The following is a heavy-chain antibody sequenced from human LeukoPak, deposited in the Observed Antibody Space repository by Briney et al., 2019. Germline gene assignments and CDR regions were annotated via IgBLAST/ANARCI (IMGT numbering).Heavy chain of an antibody. CDR2: INSDGSST. CDR3: ARDQLSYYYDSSGYFY. D-gene: IGHD3-22*01. CDR1: GFTFSSYW. J-gene: IGHJ4*02. V-gene: IGHV3-74*01. Sequence: PGGSLRLSCAASGFTFSSYWMHWVRQAPGKGLVWVSRINSDGSSTSYADSVKGRFTISRDNAKNTLYLQMNSLRAEDTAVYYCARDQLSYYYDSSGYFYWGQGTLVTVSS.